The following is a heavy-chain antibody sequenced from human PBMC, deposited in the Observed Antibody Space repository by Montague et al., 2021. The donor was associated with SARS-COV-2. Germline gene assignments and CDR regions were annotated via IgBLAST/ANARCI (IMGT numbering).Heavy chain of an antibody. CDR3: ARHPRITIFGVVITPSWFDP. D-gene: IGHD3-3*01. V-gene: IGHV4-39*01. CDR1: GGSISSSSYY. Sequence: SETLSLTCTVSGGSISSSSYYRGWIRQPPGKGLEWIGSIYYSGSTYYNPSLKSRVTISVDTSKNQFSLKLSSVTAADTAVYYCARHPRITIFGVVITPSWFDPWGQGTLVTVSS. CDR2: IYYSGST. J-gene: IGHJ5*02.